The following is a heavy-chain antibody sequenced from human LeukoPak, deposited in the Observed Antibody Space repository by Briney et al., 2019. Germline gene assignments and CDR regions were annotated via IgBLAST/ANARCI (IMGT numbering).Heavy chain of an antibody. CDR2: ISSSGSTI. CDR3: ARDYGGSSPFDY. D-gene: IGHD4-23*01. V-gene: IGHV3-48*03. CDR1: GFTFSSYE. J-gene: IGHJ4*02. Sequence: PGGSLRLSCAASGFTFSSYEMHWVRQAPGKGLEWVSYISSSGSTIYYADSVKGRFTVSRDNAKNSLYLQMNCLRAEDTAAYYCARDYGGSSPFDYWGQGTLVTVSS.